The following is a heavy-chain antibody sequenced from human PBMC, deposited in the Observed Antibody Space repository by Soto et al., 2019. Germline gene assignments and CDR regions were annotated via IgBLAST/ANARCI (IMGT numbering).Heavy chain of an antibody. CDR2: IYHSGST. D-gene: IGHD3-3*01. CDR1: GGSISSSGYS. V-gene: IGHV4-30-2*06. CDR3: ARGIVYSLWSGYFDF. Sequence: SETLSLTCGVFGGSISSSGYSWNWIRQSPGKGLEWIGYIYHSGSTNYSPSLKSRLTISLDGSKNQFSLKLNSVTAADTAVYYCARGIVYSLWSGYFDFWGQGSLVTVSS. J-gene: IGHJ4*02.